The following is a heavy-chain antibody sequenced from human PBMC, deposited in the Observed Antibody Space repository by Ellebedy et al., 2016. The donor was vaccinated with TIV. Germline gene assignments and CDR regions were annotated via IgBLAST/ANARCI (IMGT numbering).Heavy chain of an antibody. CDR3: ARREGYSSSPLGL. J-gene: IGHJ3*01. D-gene: IGHD6-13*01. CDR1: GGSISDYY. CDR2: IYYSGGT. Sequence: SETLSLTXTVSGGSISDYYWSWIRQPPGKGLEWIGYIYYSGGTDYNPSLKSRLTISLDTSKNQFSLTLTSVTAADTAVYYCARREGYSSSPLGLWGQGTMVTASS. V-gene: IGHV4-59*01.